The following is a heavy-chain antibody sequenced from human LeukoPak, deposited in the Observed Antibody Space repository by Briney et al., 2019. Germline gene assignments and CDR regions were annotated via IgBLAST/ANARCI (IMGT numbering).Heavy chain of an antibody. V-gene: IGHV1-2*06. CDR3: ARGRRYYDILTGYYRRYNWFDP. Sequence: GASVKVSCKASGYTFTSYYMHWVRQAPGQGLEWMGRINPNSGGTNYAQKFQGRVTMTRDTSISTAYMELSRLRSDDTAVYYCARGRRYYDILTGYYRRYNWFDPWGQGTLVTVSS. CDR1: GYTFTSYY. D-gene: IGHD3-9*01. J-gene: IGHJ5*02. CDR2: INPNSGGT.